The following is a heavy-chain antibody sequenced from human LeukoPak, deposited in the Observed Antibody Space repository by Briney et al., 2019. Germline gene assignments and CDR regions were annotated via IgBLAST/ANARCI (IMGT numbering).Heavy chain of an antibody. Sequence: SETLSLTCAVSGASISGSGYYLGWIRQSPGKGLEWIGNIYYSGNTYYNASLQSRVTISIDTSENQFSLKLSSVTAADTAVYYCARDGFWGVYAIDYYYYYYMDVWGKGTTVTVSS. CDR3: ARDGFWGVYAIDYYYYYYMDV. D-gene: IGHD2-8*01. CDR1: GASISGSGYY. CDR2: IYYSGNT. V-gene: IGHV4-39*07. J-gene: IGHJ6*03.